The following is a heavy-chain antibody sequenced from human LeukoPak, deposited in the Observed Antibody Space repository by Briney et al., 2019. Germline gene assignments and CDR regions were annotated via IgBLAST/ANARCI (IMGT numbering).Heavy chain of an antibody. CDR1: GFTFSSYA. J-gene: IGHJ4*02. V-gene: IGHV3-23*01. CDR2: ISGSGGST. D-gene: IGHD3-3*01. Sequence: GGSLRLSCAASGFTFSSYAMSWVRQAPGKGLEWVSAISGSGGSTYYADSVKGRFTISRDNSKNTLYLQMNSLRAEDTAVYYCAKDLRFLEWSEGLDYWGQGTLVTVSS. CDR3: AKDLRFLEWSEGLDY.